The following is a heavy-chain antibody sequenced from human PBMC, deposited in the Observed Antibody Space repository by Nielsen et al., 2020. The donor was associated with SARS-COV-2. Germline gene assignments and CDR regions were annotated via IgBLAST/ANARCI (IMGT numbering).Heavy chain of an antibody. Sequence: GGSLRLSCAASGFTFSSYGMHWVRQAPGKGLEWVAVISYDGSNKYYADSVKGRFTISRDNAKNSLYLQMNSLRDEDTAVYYCARDQGWLRLKYYYGMDVWGQGTTVTVSS. CDR3: ARDQGWLRLKYYYGMDV. V-gene: IGHV3-30*03. CDR2: ISYDGSNK. D-gene: IGHD5-12*01. J-gene: IGHJ6*02. CDR1: GFTFSSYG.